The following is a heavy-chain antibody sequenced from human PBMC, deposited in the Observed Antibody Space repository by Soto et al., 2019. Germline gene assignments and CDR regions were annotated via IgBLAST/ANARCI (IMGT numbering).Heavy chain of an antibody. CDR1: AASFSKYY. J-gene: IGHJ4*02. Sequence: SETLSLTCTVSAASFSKYYWTWIRQPPGKGLEWIGYIYFNGNTKYNPSLEGRLTISIDTSKKEFSLKLTSVAAADAAVYYCASVTFGGIVLAHWGQGTLVTVSS. CDR3: ASVTFGGIVLAH. D-gene: IGHD3-16*01. CDR2: IYFNGNT. V-gene: IGHV4-59*01.